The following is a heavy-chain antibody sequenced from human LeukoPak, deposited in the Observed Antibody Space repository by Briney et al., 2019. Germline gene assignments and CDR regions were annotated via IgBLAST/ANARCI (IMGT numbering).Heavy chain of an antibody. CDR2: IWYDGSKK. CDR1: RFTFSSYG. J-gene: IGHJ6*02. CDR3: ARESRGAMDV. V-gene: IGHV3-33*01. Sequence: GGSLRLSCAASRFTFSSYGMHWVRPAPGKGLVWVTLIWYDGSKKYYADSVKGRFTISRDNSKNTLYLQMNSLSAEDTAVYYCARESRGAMDVWGQGTTVTVSS. D-gene: IGHD4-17*01.